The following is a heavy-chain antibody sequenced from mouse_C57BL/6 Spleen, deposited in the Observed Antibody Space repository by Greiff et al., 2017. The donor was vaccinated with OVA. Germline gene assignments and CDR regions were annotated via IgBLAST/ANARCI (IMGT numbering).Heavy chain of an antibody. CDR3: ATCYDYKYFDV. CDR1: GYSFTSYY. D-gene: IGHD2-4*01. J-gene: IGHJ1*03. V-gene: IGHV1-66*01. CDR2: IYPGSGNT. Sequence: VQLQQSGPELVKPGASVKISCKASGYSFTSYYIHWVKQRPGQGLEWIGWIYPGSGNTKYNEKFKGKATLTADTSSSTAYMQLSSLTSEDSAVYYCATCYDYKYFDVWGTGTTVTVSS.